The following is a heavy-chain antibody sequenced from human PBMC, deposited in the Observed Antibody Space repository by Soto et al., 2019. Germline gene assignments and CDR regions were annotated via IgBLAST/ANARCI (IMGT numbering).Heavy chain of an antibody. CDR2: INHSGST. Sequence: PSETLSLTCAVSGGSISSGGYSWSWIRQPPGKGLEWIGYINHSGSTNYNPSLKSRVTISVDTSKNQFSLKLSSVTAADTAVYYCARTNPYYGDYLRHWGQGTLVTVSS. CDR1: GGSISSGGYS. J-gene: IGHJ4*02. V-gene: IGHV4-30-2*01. D-gene: IGHD4-17*01. CDR3: ARTNPYYGDYLRH.